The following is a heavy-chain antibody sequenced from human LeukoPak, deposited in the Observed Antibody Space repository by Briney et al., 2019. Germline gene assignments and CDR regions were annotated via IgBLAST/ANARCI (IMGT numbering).Heavy chain of an antibody. CDR1: GFTVSSNY. Sequence: GGSLRLSCAASGFTVSSNYMSWLRQAPGKGLEWVSVIYGGGITYYADSVKGRFTISRDNSKKTLYLKMNSLRAEDTAVYYCARAGGLHWGQGTLVTVSS. CDR3: ARAGGLH. D-gene: IGHD3-10*01. J-gene: IGHJ4*02. V-gene: IGHV3-53*01. CDR2: IYGGGIT.